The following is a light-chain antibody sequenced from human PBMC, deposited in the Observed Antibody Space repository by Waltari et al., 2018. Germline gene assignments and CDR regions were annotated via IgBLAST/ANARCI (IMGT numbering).Light chain of an antibody. CDR3: QQYYSRPQT. V-gene: IGKV4-1*01. CDR2: GAS. CDR1: QSVLYTSNNKNC. Sequence: DIVMTQSPDSLAVSLGERATIHCKSSQSVLYTSNNKNCLAWYQQKPGQPPKLLISGASTRESGVPDRFSGSGSGTDFTLTISSLQAEDVAIYYCQQYYSRPQTFGQGTKVEIK. J-gene: IGKJ1*01.